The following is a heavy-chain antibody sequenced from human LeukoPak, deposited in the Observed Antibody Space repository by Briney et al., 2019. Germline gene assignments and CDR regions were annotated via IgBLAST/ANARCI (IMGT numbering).Heavy chain of an antibody. CDR2: IIPIFGTA. CDR3: ARAHSNYGWFDP. V-gene: IGHV1-69*06. J-gene: IGHJ5*02. Sequence: GSSVKVSCKASGGTFSSYAISWVRQAPGQGLEWMGRIIPIFGTANYAQKFQGRVTITADKSTSTAYMELSSLRSEDTAAYYCARAHSNYGWFDPWGQGTLVTVSS. CDR1: GGTFSSYA. D-gene: IGHD4-11*01.